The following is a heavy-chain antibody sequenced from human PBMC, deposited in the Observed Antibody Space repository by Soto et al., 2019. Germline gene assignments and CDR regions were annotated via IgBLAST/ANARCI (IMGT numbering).Heavy chain of an antibody. Sequence: QVQLQESGPGLVKPSETLSLTCTVSGGSVSSESHYWSWIRQTPGKGLEWIGYIYYTGSTNYNHSLRGRVTMSVDTSRDQVSLRLRSVTRADTAVYYCARDQYDVRSGSYYYAMEVWGQGTKVTVSS. D-gene: IGHD3-3*01. CDR1: GGSVSSESHY. CDR2: IYYTGST. CDR3: ARDQYDVRSGSYYYAMEV. V-gene: IGHV4-61*01. J-gene: IGHJ6*02.